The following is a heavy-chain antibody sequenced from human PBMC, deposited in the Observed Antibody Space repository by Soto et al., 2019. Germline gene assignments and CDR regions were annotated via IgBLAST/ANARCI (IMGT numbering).Heavy chain of an antibody. Sequence: GASVKVSCKASGYTFTSYGISWVRQAPGQGLEWMGIINPSGGSTSYAQKFQGRVTMTRDTSTSTVYMELSSLRSEDTAVYYCARASPTLTGQIIAADAFDVWGQGTMVTVSS. CDR2: INPSGGST. D-gene: IGHD3-9*01. CDR3: ARASPTLTGQIIAADAFDV. J-gene: IGHJ3*01. V-gene: IGHV1-46*03. CDR1: GYTFTSYG.